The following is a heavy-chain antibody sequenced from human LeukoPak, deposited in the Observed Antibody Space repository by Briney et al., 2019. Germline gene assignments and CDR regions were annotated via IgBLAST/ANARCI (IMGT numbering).Heavy chain of an antibody. J-gene: IGHJ4*02. D-gene: IGHD4-17*01. CDR1: GFTFSDYG. CDR3: ARETNYGDPTVDY. CDR2: ISPSSSTI. Sequence: GGSLRLSCAASGFTFSDYGMNWVRQAPGEGLEWVSYISPSSSTIFYADSVKGRFTISRDNAKNSLYVQLNSLRAEDTAVYYCARETNYGDPTVDYWGQGTLDTVSS. V-gene: IGHV3-48*04.